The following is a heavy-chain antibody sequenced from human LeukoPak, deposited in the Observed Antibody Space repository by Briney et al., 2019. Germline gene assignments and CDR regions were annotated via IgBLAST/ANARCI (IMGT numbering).Heavy chain of an antibody. CDR3: ARLYDSSGYTNWLDP. V-gene: IGHV4-61*08. D-gene: IGHD3-22*01. J-gene: IGHJ5*02. CDR1: GGSVNSGGYS. CDR2: IYYSGSS. Sequence: SETLSLTCAVSGGSVNSGGYSWSWIRQPPGKGLEWIGYIYYSGSSKYNPSLKSRVTISVDTSKNQFSLKLSSVTAADTAVYYCARLYDSSGYTNWLDPWGQGTLVTVSS.